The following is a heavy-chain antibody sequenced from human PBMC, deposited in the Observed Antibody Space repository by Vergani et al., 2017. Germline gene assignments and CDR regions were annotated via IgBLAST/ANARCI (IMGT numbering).Heavy chain of an antibody. CDR3: ASIRYSSSWYGGVDP. CDR2: INHSGST. D-gene: IGHD6-13*01. CDR1: GGSFSGYY. V-gene: IGHV4-34*01. Sequence: QVQLQQWGAGLLKPSETLSLTCAVYGGSFSGYYWSWIRQPPGKGLEWIGEINHSGSTNYNPSLKSRVTISVDTSKNKFSLKLSSVTAADTAVYYCASIRYSSSWYGGVDPWGQGTLVTVSS. J-gene: IGHJ5*02.